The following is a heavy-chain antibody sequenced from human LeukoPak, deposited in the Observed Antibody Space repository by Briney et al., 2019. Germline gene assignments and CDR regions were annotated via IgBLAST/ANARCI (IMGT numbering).Heavy chain of an antibody. Sequence: SVKVSCKASGGTFSSYAISWVRQAPGQGLEWMGGVIPSFGTANYSRKFQGRVTITADESRSTAYMELSSLRSEDTAVYYCARGRLVQPGMVHDYWGQGTLVTVSS. CDR1: GGTFSSYA. V-gene: IGHV1-69*01. CDR2: VIPSFGTA. CDR3: ARGRLVQPGMVHDY. J-gene: IGHJ4*02. D-gene: IGHD3-9*01.